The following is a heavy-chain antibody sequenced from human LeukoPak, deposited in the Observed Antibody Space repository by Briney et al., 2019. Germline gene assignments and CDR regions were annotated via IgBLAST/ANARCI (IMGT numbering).Heavy chain of an antibody. CDR2: IYHSGST. Sequence: SGTLSLTCAVSGGSISSSNWWSWVRQPPGKGLEWIGEIYHSGSTNYSPSLKSRVTISVVKSKNQFSLKLSSVTAADTAVYYCARAAFGSGWYAGLDYWGQGTLVTVSS. V-gene: IGHV4-4*02. CDR3: ARAAFGSGWYAGLDY. CDR1: GGSISSSNW. J-gene: IGHJ4*02. D-gene: IGHD6-19*01.